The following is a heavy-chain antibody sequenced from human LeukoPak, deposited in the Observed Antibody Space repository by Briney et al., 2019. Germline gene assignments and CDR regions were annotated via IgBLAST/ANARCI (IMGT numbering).Heavy chain of an antibody. CDR3: ARGGYCSGGTCYKWNAFDI. CDR2: IVISGTSI. V-gene: IGHV3-48*03. Sequence: PPGGSLRLSCAASGFTFSSNEMNWVRQAPGKGLEWVSYIVISGTSIYYADSVRGRFTISRDNATNSLYLQMNSLRAEDTAVYYCARGGYCSGGTCYKWNAFDIWGQGTMVTVSS. D-gene: IGHD2-15*01. CDR1: GFTFSSNE. J-gene: IGHJ3*02.